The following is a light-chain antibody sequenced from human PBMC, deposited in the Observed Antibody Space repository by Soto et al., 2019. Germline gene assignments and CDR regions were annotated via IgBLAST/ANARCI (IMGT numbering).Light chain of an antibody. CDR1: GTDVGTYNF. CDR2: EVT. J-gene: IGLJ3*02. Sequence: QSVLTQPASVSGSPGQSITNSCTGSGTDVGTYNFVSWFQRHPGKAPQLIIYEVTERPSGVSPRFSGSKSVNTASPTISGLRAEDEADYFCCSFAGRKTWVFGGGTKLTVL. CDR3: CSFAGRKTWV. V-gene: IGLV2-23*02.